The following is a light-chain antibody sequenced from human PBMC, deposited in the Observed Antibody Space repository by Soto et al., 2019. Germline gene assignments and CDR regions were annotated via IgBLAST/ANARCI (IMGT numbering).Light chain of an antibody. V-gene: IGLV2-8*01. J-gene: IGLJ1*01. Sequence: QSVLTQPPSASGSPGKSVTISCTGTSSDVGDNNYVSWYQQHPGKAPKVMIYEVSKRPSGVPDRFSASKSGNTASLTVSGLQAEDEADYYCSSYAGGNSYVFGTGTKVTVL. CDR1: SSDVGDNNY. CDR3: SSYAGGNSYV. CDR2: EVS.